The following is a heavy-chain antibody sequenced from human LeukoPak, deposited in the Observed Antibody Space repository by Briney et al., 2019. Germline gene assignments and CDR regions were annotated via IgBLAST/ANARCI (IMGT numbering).Heavy chain of an antibody. V-gene: IGHV1-69*06. CDR2: IIPIFGTA. CDR3: ARGQVGYYDILTGYTPHNWFDS. CDR1: GGTFSSYA. J-gene: IGHJ5*01. D-gene: IGHD3-9*01. Sequence: GASVKVSCKASGGTFSSYAISWVRQAPGQGLEWMGGIIPIFGTANYAQKFQGRVTITADKSTSTAYMELSSLRSEDTAVYYCARGQVGYYDILTGYTPHNWFDSWGQGTLVTVSS.